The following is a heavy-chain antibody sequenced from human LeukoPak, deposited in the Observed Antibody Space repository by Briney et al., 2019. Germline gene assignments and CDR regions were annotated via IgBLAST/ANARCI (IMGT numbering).Heavy chain of an antibody. Sequence: PGGSLRLSFAASGFTFSSSDMSWVRQAPGSDLEWVSSICHSDSNTYYADSVMGRFTISRDNSKNTLYLQMNSLSAEDTAVYYCAKRGNPTVGHHYLDVWGKGTTVSVSS. CDR3: AKRGNPTVGHHYLDV. CDR1: GFTFSSSD. D-gene: IGHD1-1*01. J-gene: IGHJ6*03. V-gene: IGHV3-23*05. CDR2: ICHSDSNT.